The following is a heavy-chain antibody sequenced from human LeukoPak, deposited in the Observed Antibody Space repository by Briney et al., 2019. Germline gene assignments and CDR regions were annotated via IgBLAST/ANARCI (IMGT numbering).Heavy chain of an antibody. CDR2: ISSSSSYI. CDR3: ARSFPAATFDP. V-gene: IGHV3-11*06. D-gene: IGHD2-15*01. J-gene: IGHJ5*02. Sequence: TGGSLRLSCAASGFTFSDYYMSWIRQAPGKGLEWVSYISSSSSYIYYADSVKGRFTISRDNAKNSLYLQMNSLRAEDTAVYYCARSFPAATFDPWGQGTLVTVSS. CDR1: GFTFSDYY.